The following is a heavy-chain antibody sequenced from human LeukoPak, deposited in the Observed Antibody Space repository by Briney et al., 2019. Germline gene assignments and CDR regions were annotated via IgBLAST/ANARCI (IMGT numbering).Heavy chain of an antibody. CDR3: ARGGILTGNLYDY. D-gene: IGHD3-9*01. CDR2: INPIFGTS. Sequence: SVKVSCKASGSTFSSYTITWVRQAPGQGLEWMGGINPIFGTSNYAQKFQGRVTITADESTSTAYMELRSLRSDDTAVYYCARGGILTGNLYDYWGQGTLVTVSS. J-gene: IGHJ4*02. CDR1: GSTFSSYT. V-gene: IGHV1-69*13.